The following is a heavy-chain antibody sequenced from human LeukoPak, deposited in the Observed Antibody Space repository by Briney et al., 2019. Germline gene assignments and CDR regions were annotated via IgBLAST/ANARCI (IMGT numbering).Heavy chain of an antibody. D-gene: IGHD3-16*01. Sequence: GSLRLSCVASGFTFRDYYMSWIRRAPGKGLEWIGEINHSGSTNYNPSLKSRVTISVDTSKNQFSLKLSSVTAADTAVYYCARVRFYYFDYWGQGTLVTVSS. CDR3: ARVRFYYFDY. V-gene: IGHV4-34*01. J-gene: IGHJ4*02. CDR1: GFTFRDYY. CDR2: INHSGST.